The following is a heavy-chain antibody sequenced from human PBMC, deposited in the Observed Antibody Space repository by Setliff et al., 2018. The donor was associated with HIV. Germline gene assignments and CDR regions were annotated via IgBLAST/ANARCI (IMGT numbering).Heavy chain of an antibody. D-gene: IGHD2-21*01. V-gene: IGHV4-34*01. CDR3: ARAFAGFYYYGMDV. J-gene: IGHJ6*02. CDR1: GGSVSGYY. Sequence: SETLSLTCAVYGGSVSGYYWSWIRQPPGKGLEWSGEINNSGSTNYNPSLKSRVTISVDTSKNQFSLKLSSVTAADTAVYYCARAFAGFYYYGMDVWGQGTTVTVSS. CDR2: INNSGST.